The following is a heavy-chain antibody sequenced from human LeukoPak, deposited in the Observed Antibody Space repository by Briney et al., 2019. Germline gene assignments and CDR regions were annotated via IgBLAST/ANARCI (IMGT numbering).Heavy chain of an antibody. J-gene: IGHJ4*02. V-gene: IGHV3-23*01. CDR2: ISASGGIT. D-gene: IGHD3-10*01. Sequence: GGSLRLSCAASGFTFSSYAMSWVRQAPGKGLEWVSGISASGGITYYADSVKGRFTISRDNSKNTLYLQMNGLRVEDTAVYYCAKISGGSGSYYLYYFDSWGQGTLVTVSS. CDR3: AKISGGSGSYYLYYFDS. CDR1: GFTFSSYA.